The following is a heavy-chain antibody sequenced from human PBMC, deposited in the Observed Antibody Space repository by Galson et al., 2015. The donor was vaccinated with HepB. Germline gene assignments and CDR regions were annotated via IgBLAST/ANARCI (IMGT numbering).Heavy chain of an antibody. CDR3: ARALAARPPYYYGMDV. Sequence: SLRLSCAASGFTFSSYAMHWVRQAPGKGLEWVAVISYDGSNKYYADSVKGRFTISRDNSKNTLYLQMNSLRAEDTAVYYCARALAARPPYYYGMDVWGQGTTVTVSS. CDR2: ISYDGSNK. CDR1: GFTFSSYA. J-gene: IGHJ6*02. V-gene: IGHV3-30-3*01. D-gene: IGHD6-6*01.